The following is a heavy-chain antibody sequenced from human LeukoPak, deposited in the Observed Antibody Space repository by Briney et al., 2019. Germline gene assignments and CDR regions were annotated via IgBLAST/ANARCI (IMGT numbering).Heavy chain of an antibody. CDR1: GYSISSGYY. Sequence: SETLSLTCTVSGYSISSGYYWGWIRQPPGKGLEWIGSIYHSGSTYYNPSLKSRVTISVDTSKNQFSLKLSSVTAADTAVYYCARGGAPGVDYWGQGTLVTVSS. D-gene: IGHD1-26*01. V-gene: IGHV4-38-2*02. CDR2: IYHSGST. J-gene: IGHJ4*02. CDR3: ARGGAPGVDY.